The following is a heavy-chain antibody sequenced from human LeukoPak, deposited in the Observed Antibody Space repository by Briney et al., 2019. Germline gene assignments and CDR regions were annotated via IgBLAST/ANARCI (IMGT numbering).Heavy chain of an antibody. CDR2: ISSSGSTI. CDR3: ARELRDIVATTFDY. CDR1: GFTFSSYE. J-gene: IGHJ4*02. D-gene: IGHD5-12*01. V-gene: IGHV3-48*03. Sequence: GGSLRLSCAASGFTFSSYEMNWVRQAPGKGREWVSYISSSGSTIYYADSVKGRFTISRDNAKNSLYLQMNSLRAEDTAVYYCARELRDIVATTFDYWGQGTLVTVSS.